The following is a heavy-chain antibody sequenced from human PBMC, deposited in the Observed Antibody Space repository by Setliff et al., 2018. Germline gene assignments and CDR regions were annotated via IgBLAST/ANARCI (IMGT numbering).Heavy chain of an antibody. J-gene: IGHJ5*02. CDR1: GGSIRSANYY. Sequence: KPSETLSLTCSVSGGSIRSANYYWGWIRQPPGKGLEWIGNIYYTGSTYYNASLKSRVTMSVDTSNNQFSLSLSSVTAADTAVYYCARRMGGDWFEPWGQGTLVTVSS. CDR3: ARRMGGDWFEP. CDR2: IYYTGST. D-gene: IGHD3-10*01. V-gene: IGHV4-39*01.